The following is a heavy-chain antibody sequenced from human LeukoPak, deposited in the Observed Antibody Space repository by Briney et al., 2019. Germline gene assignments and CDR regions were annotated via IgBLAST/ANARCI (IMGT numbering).Heavy chain of an antibody. CDR2: ISGSGGST. D-gene: IGHD6-19*01. V-gene: IGHV3-23*01. CDR3: AKDSLTSIAVAGAYYFDY. J-gene: IGHJ4*02. Sequence: GGSLRLSCAASGFTFSSYAMSWVRQAPGKGLEWVSAISGSGGSTYYADSVKGRFTISRDNSKNTLYLQMNSLRAEDTAVYYCAKDSLTSIAVAGAYYFDYWGQGTLVTVSS. CDR1: GFTFSSYA.